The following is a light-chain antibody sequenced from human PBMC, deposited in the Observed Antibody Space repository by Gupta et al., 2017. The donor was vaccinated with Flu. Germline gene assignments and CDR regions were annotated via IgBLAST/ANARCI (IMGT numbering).Light chain of an antibody. Sequence: PATLSGSPGERATLSCRASQSVGSNLAWFQQKPGQAPRLLIYGASTRATGIPARFSGSGSGTEFTLTISSLQSEDFAVYYCQQYNNWPLTFGGGTEVEIK. CDR3: QQYNNWPLT. V-gene: IGKV3-15*01. CDR1: QSVGSN. J-gene: IGKJ4*01. CDR2: GAS.